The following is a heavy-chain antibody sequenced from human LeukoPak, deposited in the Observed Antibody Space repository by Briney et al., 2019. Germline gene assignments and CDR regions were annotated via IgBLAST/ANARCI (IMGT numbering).Heavy chain of an antibody. V-gene: IGHV3-7*01. Sequence: GGSVRLSCTPSGFTFSSYLMSWVRQVPGKGLEWVANIKQDGSEKNYVDSVKGRFTISRDNANNSLYLQMNSLRAEDTAVYYCASRLFRTTNFDYWGQGTLVTVSS. J-gene: IGHJ4*02. D-gene: IGHD2-21*01. CDR1: GFTFSSYL. CDR2: IKQDGSEK. CDR3: ASRLFRTTNFDY.